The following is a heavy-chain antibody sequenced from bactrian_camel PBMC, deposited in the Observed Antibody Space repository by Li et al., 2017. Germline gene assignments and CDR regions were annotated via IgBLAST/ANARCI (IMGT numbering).Heavy chain of an antibody. D-gene: IGHD2*01. J-gene: IGHJ4*01. V-gene: IGHV3S60*01. CDR2: ISRGGDRS. Sequence: QLVESGGGSVQPGGSLRLSCAASGYTDDSRGYDNDYNCIGWFRQAPGKEREKVASISRGGDRSYYADSVKGRFSISQDTAKNTLHPQMNNLKPEDTAMYYCAASKPPCYYGETLAAQADDFNHWGQGTQVTVS. CDR3: AASKPPCYYGETLAAQADDFNH. CDR1: GYTDDSRGYDNDYNC.